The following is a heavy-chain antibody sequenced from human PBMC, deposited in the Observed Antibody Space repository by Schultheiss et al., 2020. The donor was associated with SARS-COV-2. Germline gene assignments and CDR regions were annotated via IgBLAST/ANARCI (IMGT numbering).Heavy chain of an antibody. CDR2: INHSGST. D-gene: IGHD5-18*01. CDR3: ARGRARRGFSYVYYMGVGDFDY. Sequence: SETLSLTCDVYSESFSDYYWNWFRQPPGKGLEWIGEINHSGSTKYNPSLESRVTLSVDTSKNQFSLKLASVTAADTAVYYCARGRARRGFSYVYYMGVGDFDYWGQGTLVTVSS. J-gene: IGHJ4*02. CDR1: SESFSDYY. V-gene: IGHV4-34*01.